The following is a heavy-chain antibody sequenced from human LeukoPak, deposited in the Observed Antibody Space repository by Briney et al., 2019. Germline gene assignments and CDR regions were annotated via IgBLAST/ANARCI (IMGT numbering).Heavy chain of an antibody. CDR3: ARALVVPAAIDY. D-gene: IGHD2-2*01. CDR1: RYSISSGYY. J-gene: IGHJ4*02. V-gene: IGHV4-38-2*01. CDR2: IYHSGST. Sequence: SETLFLTCAVSRYSISSGYYWGWIRQPPGKGLEWIGSIYHSGSTYYNPSLKSRVTISVDTSKNQFSLKLSSVTAADTAVYYCARALVVPAAIDYWGQGTLVTVSS.